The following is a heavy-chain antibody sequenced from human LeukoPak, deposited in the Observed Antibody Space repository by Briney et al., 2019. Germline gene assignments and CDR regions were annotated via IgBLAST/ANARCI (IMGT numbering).Heavy chain of an antibody. CDR2: IYTSGST. CDR1: GGSISSYY. V-gene: IGHV4-4*07. CDR3: ARVSSSWYGEYYFDY. J-gene: IGHJ4*02. D-gene: IGHD6-13*01. Sequence: PSETLSLTCTVSGGSISSYYWSWIRQPAGKGLEWIGRIYTSGSTNYNPSLKSRVTMSVDTSKNQFSLKLSSATAADTAVYYCARVSSSWYGEYYFDYWGQGTLVTVSS.